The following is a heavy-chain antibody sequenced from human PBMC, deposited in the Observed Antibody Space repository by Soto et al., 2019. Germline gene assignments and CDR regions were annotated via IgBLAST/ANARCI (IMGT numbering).Heavy chain of an antibody. D-gene: IGHD6-19*01. CDR2: ILSNDEK. Sequence: QVTLKESGPVLVKPTETLTLTCTVSGFSLSNARMGVSWIRQPPGKALEWLAHILSNDEKSYSTSLKSRLTISKDTSKSQVVLTMTNMDPVDTATYYCARIGYSSGLYQLWGQGTLVTVSS. V-gene: IGHV2-26*01. J-gene: IGHJ4*02. CDR1: GFSLSNARMG. CDR3: ARIGYSSGLYQL.